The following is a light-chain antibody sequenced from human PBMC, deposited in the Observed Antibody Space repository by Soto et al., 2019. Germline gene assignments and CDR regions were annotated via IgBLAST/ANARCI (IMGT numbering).Light chain of an antibody. CDR3: CSYVDNNSYV. V-gene: IGLV2-23*01. CDR2: ETA. Sequence: QSALTQPASVSGSPGQSITISCTGISSDVRLSNLVSWYQQHPGQAPKLMIYETAKRPSGVSNRFSASKSPNTASLTISGLQPDDEADYYCCSYVDNNSYVFGSGTKVTVL. CDR1: SSDVRLSNL. J-gene: IGLJ1*01.